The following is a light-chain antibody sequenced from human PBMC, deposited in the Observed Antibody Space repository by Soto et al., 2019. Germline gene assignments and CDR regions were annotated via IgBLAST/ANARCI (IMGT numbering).Light chain of an antibody. CDR1: QSVNSNY. J-gene: IGKJ1*01. CDR2: GAS. CDR3: PQYDSTPPT. V-gene: IGKV3-20*01. Sequence: EIVLTQSPGTLSLSPGERATLSCRASQSVNSNYLAWYQRKPGQAPRLLIYGASNRATDIPYRFSASVSGTDFTLTITRLEAEDFAVYYCPQYDSTPPTFGQGTKVEVK.